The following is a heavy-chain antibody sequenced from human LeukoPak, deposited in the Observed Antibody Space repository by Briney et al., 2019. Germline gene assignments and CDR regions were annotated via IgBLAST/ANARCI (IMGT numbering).Heavy chain of an antibody. Sequence: GGSLRLSCAASGFTFSTSAMHWVRQPPGQGLEWVALIWSDENTRYYADSVKGRFTISRDNSKNTLSLQMNDLRADDTAIYYCARERRDYGNPIDYWGQGTLVTLSS. CDR3: ARERRDYGNPIDY. D-gene: IGHD4-17*01. J-gene: IGHJ4*02. CDR2: IWSDENTR. V-gene: IGHV3-33*01. CDR1: GFTFSTSA.